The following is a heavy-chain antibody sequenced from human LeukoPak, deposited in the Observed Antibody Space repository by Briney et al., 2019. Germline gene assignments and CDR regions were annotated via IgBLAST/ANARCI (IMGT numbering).Heavy chain of an antibody. CDR1: GFXFSSYA. D-gene: IGHD3-10*01. J-gene: IGHJ4*02. CDR2: ISGSGRST. Sequence: GGSLRLSCAASGFXFSSYAITWVRQAPGKGLEWVSAISGSGRSTYYADSVKGRFTISRDNSKNTLYLQMNSLRAEDTAVYYCAKDPLLRGLTYDYWGQGTLVTVSS. CDR3: AKDPLLRGLTYDY. V-gene: IGHV3-23*01.